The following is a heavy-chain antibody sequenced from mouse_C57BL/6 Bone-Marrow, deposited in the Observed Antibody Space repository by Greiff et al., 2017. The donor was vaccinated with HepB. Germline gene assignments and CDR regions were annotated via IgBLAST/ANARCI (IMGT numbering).Heavy chain of an antibody. Sequence: QVQLQQSGPGLVQPSQRLSITCTVSGFSLTSYGVHWVRQSPGKGLEWLGVIWSGGSTDYNAAFISRLSIRKDNSKCQVFFKMNSLQADDTAIYYWARIYDGYYLDWYFDVWGTGTTVTVSS. CDR1: GFSLTSYG. V-gene: IGHV2-2*01. CDR3: ARIYDGYYLDWYFDV. CDR2: IWSGGST. J-gene: IGHJ1*03. D-gene: IGHD2-3*01.